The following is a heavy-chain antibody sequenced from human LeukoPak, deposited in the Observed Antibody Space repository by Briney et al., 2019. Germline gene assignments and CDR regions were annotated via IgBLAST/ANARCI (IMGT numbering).Heavy chain of an antibody. Sequence: GGSLRLSCVLSGFTFTEYSMSWIRQAPGKGPEWVSYISTTGSTIYYADSVKGRFTISRDNAKNSLNLLMNSLRGDDTAVYYCATYAGSEAAFDNWGQGTLVTVSS. CDR2: ISTTGSTI. CDR3: ATYAGSEAAFDN. J-gene: IGHJ4*02. V-gene: IGHV3-11*01. CDR1: GFTFTEYS. D-gene: IGHD6-25*01.